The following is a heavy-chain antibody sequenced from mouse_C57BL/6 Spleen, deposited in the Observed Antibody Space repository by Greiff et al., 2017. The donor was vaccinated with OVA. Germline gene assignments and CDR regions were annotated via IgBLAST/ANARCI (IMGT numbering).Heavy chain of an antibody. V-gene: IGHV1-76*01. CDR1: GYTFTDYY. Sequence: VQLQQSGAELVRPGASVKLSCKASGYTFTDYYINWVKQRPGQGLEWIARIYPGSGNTYYNEKFKGKATLTAEKSSSTAYMQLSSLTSEDSAVYFCARWVDGFAYWGQGTLVTVSA. CDR2: IYPGSGNT. CDR3: ARWVDGFAY. D-gene: IGHD1-1*02. J-gene: IGHJ3*01.